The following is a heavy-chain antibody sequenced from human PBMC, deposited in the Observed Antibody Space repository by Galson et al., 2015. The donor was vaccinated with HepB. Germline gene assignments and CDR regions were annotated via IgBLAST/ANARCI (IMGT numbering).Heavy chain of an antibody. V-gene: IGHV4-34*01. CDR1: GGSFSGYY. CDR3: ARSSIAARRPNY. Sequence: LSLTCAVYGGSFSGYYWSWIRQPPGKGLEWIGEINHSGSTNYNPSLKSRVTISVDTSKNQFSLKLSSVTAADTAVYYCARSSIAARRPNYWGQGTLVTVSS. CDR2: INHSGST. D-gene: IGHD6-6*01. J-gene: IGHJ4*02.